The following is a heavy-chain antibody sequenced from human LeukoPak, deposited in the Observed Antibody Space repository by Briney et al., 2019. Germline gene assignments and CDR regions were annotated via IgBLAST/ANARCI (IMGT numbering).Heavy chain of an antibody. D-gene: IGHD2-15*01. V-gene: IGHV7-4-1*02. Sequence: ASVKVSCKASGYTFTSYAMNWVRQAPRQGLEWMGWINTNTGNPTYAQGFTGRFVFSLDTSVSTAYLQISSLKAEDTAVYYCARDSEVQEEDISDFDYWGQGTLVTVSS. CDR1: GYTFTSYA. CDR2: INTNTGNP. J-gene: IGHJ4*02. CDR3: ARDSEVQEEDISDFDY.